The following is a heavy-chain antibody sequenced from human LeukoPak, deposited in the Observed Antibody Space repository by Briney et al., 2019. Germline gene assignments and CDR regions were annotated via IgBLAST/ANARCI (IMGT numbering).Heavy chain of an antibody. D-gene: IGHD1-26*01. CDR3: ARDPASGSYFGYYYYGMDV. J-gene: IGHJ6*02. CDR1: GYTFTGYY. CDR2: INPNSGGT. Sequence: ASVKVSCKASGYTFTGYYMHWVRQAPGQGLEWMGWINPNSGGTNYAQKFQGRVTMPRDTSISTAYMELSRLRSDDTAVYYCARDPASGSYFGYYYYGMDVWGQGTTVTVSS. V-gene: IGHV1-2*02.